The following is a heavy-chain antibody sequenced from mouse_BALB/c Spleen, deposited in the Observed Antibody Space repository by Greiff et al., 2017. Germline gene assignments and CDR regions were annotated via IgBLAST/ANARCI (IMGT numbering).Heavy chain of an antibody. D-gene: IGHD2-1*01. CDR3: ARGGGNYPYAMDY. J-gene: IGHJ4*01. CDR1: GYTFTSYW. CDR2: INPSTGYT. V-gene: IGHV1-7*01. Sequence: VQLVESGAELAKPGASVKMSCKASGYTFTSYWMHWVKQRPGQGLEWIGYINPSTGYTEYNQKFKDKATLTADKSSSTAYMQLSSLTSEDSAVYYCARGGGNYPYAMDYWGQGTSVTVSS.